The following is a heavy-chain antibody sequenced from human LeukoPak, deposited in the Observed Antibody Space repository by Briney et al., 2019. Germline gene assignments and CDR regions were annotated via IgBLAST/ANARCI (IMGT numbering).Heavy chain of an antibody. V-gene: IGHV1-18*01. CDR3: ARTSSDYYLFDY. CDR2: ISAYTGIT. D-gene: IGHD3-22*01. J-gene: IGHJ4*02. Sequence: ASVKVSCKASAYTFTNYDISWVRRAPGQGLEWMGWISAYTGITNYAPNLQGRVTMTTDTSTRTAYMEMRSLRSDDTAVYYCARTSSDYYLFDYWGQGTLVTVSS. CDR1: AYTFTNYD.